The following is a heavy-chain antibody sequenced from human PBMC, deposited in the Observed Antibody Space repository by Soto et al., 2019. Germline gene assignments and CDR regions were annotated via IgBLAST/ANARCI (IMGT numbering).Heavy chain of an antibody. D-gene: IGHD3-9*01. CDR3: ARRYLTGTGLVRDNFDY. CDR1: GYTFTRYT. V-gene: IGHV1-3*01. J-gene: IGHJ4*02. Sequence: QVQLVQSGAEVKKPGASVKVSCKASGYTFTRYTIHWVRQAPGQRLEWMGWINAGNGDTKYSQSFQGRVTITIDTSASTAYMELSSLRSEDTAVYYCARRYLTGTGLVRDNFDYWGQGTLVTVSS. CDR2: INAGNGDT.